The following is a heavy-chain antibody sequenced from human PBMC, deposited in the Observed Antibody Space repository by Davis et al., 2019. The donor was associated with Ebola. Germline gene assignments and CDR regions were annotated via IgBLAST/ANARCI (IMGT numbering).Heavy chain of an antibody. J-gene: IGHJ3*02. Sequence: GGSLRLSCAASGFTFSSYYMNWVRQAPGKGLEWVSSISSSSNYIYYADSMKGRFTISRDNAKNSLYLQMNSLRAEDTAVYYCARTMVYAIRAFDIWGQGTMVTVSS. V-gene: IGHV3-21*04. CDR3: ARTMVYAIRAFDI. D-gene: IGHD2-8*01. CDR2: ISSSSNYI. CDR1: GFTFSSYY.